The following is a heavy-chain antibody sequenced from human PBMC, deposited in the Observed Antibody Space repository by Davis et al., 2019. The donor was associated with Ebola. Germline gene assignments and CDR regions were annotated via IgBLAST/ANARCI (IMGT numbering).Heavy chain of an antibody. CDR1: GSTFSDYW. CDR2: IYPVDFET. J-gene: IGHJ5*01. Sequence: PGGPLRSPFKGLGSTFSDYWIGWVRQLPGKGLEWMGLIYPVDFETRYSPSFQGQVNISADKSISTAYLQWTSLKASDTAIYYCARHGAPRRWGWFDFWGQGTLVSVSP. V-gene: IGHV5-51*01. CDR3: ARHGAPRRWGWFDF. D-gene: IGHD6-6*01.